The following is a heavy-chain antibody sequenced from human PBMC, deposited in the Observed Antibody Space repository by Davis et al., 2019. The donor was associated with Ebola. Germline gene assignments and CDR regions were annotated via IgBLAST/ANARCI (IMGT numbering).Heavy chain of an antibody. Sequence: AASVKVSCKASGGTFSSYAISWVRQAPGQGLEWMGRIIPILGIANYAQKFQGRVTITADKSTSTAYMELSSLRSEDTAVYYCARRKAPDGYSEAFDPWGQGTLVTVSS. D-gene: IGHD5-24*01. CDR3: ARRKAPDGYSEAFDP. V-gene: IGHV1-69*04. CDR1: GGTFSSYA. CDR2: IIPILGIA. J-gene: IGHJ5*02.